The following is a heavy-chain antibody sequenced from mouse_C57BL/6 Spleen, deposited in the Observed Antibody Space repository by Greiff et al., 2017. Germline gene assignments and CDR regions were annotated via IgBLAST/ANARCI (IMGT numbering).Heavy chain of an antibody. CDR3: ARGHYGSSPFDY. J-gene: IGHJ2*01. CDR1: GYTFTSYW. Sequence: QVQLQQSGAELVKPGASVKLSCKASGYTFTSYWMQWVKQRPGQGLEWIGEIDPSDSYTNYNQKFKGKATLTVDTSSSTAYMQLSSLTSEDSAVXYCARGHYGSSPFDYWGQGTTLKVSS. CDR2: IDPSDSYT. V-gene: IGHV1-50*01. D-gene: IGHD1-1*01.